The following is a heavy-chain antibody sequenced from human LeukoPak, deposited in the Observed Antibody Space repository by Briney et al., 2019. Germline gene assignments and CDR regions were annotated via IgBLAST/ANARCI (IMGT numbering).Heavy chain of an antibody. CDR2: INHRGNT. D-gene: IGHD3-22*01. Sequence: SETLSLTCTVSGGSISSSSYYWGWIRQPPGKGLDWIGIINHRGNTYYNPSLKSRVTISVDTSKNQFSLKLGSVTAADTAVYYCARRDSYSSGYYYFDYWGQGTLVTVSS. CDR1: GGSISSSSYY. V-gene: IGHV4-39*01. J-gene: IGHJ4*02. CDR3: ARRDSYSSGYYYFDY.